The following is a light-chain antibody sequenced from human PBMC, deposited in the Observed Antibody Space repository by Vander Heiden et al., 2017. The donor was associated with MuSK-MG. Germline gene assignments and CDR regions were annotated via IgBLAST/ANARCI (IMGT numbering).Light chain of an antibody. CDR2: RNN. J-gene: IGLJ2*01. Sequence: QSVLTQPPSASGTPGQRVTISCSGSSSNIGSNYVCWYQQHPGTAPILLIYRNNHRPSGVPDRFSGSKSGNSASLAISGVQAEDEADYYCTAWDDSRSGQGVFGGGTKLTVL. V-gene: IGLV1-47*01. CDR1: SSNIGSNY. CDR3: TAWDDSRSGQGV.